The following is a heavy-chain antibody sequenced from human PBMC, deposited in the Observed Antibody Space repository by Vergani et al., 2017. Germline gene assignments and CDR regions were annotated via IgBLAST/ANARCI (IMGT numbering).Heavy chain of an antibody. CDR2: IHQSGRT. D-gene: IGHD2/OR15-2a*01. CDR3: ARDRIVDPAFDL. V-gene: IGHV4-59*12. CDR1: GGSISSNF. J-gene: IGHJ3*01. Sequence: QVQLQESGPGLVKPSETLSLTCSVSGGSISSNFWSWVRRPPGKGLEWIGYIHQSGRTNSNPSLKSRVTISIDTSKNRFSLRLRSVTAADTAMYFCARDRIVDPAFDLWGQGTQVTVSS.